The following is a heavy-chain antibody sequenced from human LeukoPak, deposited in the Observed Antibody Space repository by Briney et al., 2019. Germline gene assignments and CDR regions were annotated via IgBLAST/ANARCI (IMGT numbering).Heavy chain of an antibody. J-gene: IGHJ3*02. CDR1: GFTFSSYA. CDR2: ISGSGATT. Sequence: GGSLRLSCAASGFTFSSYAMSWARQAPGKGLEWVSAISGSGATTYYADSVKGRFTISRDNSKNTLYLQMNSLRAEDTAVYYCARREVIVVVAAKAFDIWGQGTMVTVSS. D-gene: IGHD2-15*01. CDR3: ARREVIVVVAAKAFDI. V-gene: IGHV3-23*01.